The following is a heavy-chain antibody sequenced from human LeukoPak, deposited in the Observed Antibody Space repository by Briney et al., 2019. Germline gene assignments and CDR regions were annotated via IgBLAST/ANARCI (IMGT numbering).Heavy chain of an antibody. V-gene: IGHV3-48*03. D-gene: IGHD6-19*01. CDR1: GFTFSNYA. CDR2: ISSTGGTI. Sequence: GGSLRLSCAASGFTFSNYALSWVRQAPGKGLEWVSYISSTGGTIYYADSVKGRFTISRDNAKNSLYLQMNSLRAEDTAVYYCARFYAPHSSGWYVGYWGQGTLVTVFS. J-gene: IGHJ4*02. CDR3: ARFYAPHSSGWYVGY.